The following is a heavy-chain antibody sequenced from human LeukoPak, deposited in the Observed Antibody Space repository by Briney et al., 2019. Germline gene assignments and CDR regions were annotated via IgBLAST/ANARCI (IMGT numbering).Heavy chain of an antibody. CDR1: GFTFSTYA. CDR2: FSATDGST. CDR3: ARGMGALDY. D-gene: IGHD1-26*01. J-gene: IGHJ4*02. Sequence: GGSLRLSCAASGFTFSTYAMTWVRQAPGKGLEWVSAFSATDGSTQYADSVKGRFTISRDSTTNTLFLQMNSLRAEDTAVYYCARGMGALDYWGQGTLVTVSS. V-gene: IGHV3-23*01.